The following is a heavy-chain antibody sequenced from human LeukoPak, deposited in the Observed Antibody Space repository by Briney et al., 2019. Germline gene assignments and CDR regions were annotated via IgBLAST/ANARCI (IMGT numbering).Heavy chain of an antibody. CDR1: GFTFSSCE. V-gene: IGHV3-48*03. D-gene: IGHD6-13*01. J-gene: IGHJ5*02. CDR2: ISSSGHAI. Sequence: GGSLRLSCAASGFTFSSCEMNWVRQAPGKGLEWVSYISSSGHAIYYADSVKGRFTISRDNAKNSLYLQMNSLRAEDTAVYYCARDRPEKAAAGRWFDPWGQGTLVTVSS. CDR3: ARDRPEKAAAGRWFDP.